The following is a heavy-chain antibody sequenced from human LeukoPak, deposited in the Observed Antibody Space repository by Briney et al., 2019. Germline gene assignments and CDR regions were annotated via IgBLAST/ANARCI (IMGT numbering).Heavy chain of an antibody. V-gene: IGHV4-34*01. CDR3: ARVSGYDSSGYTGY. CDR1: GGSFSGYY. CDR2: INHSGST. J-gene: IGHJ4*02. Sequence: SETLSLTCAVYGGSFSGYYWSWIRQPPGKGLEWIGEINHSGSTNYNPSLKSRVTISVDTSKNQFSLKLSSVTAADTAVYYCARVSGYDSSGYTGYWGQGTLATVSS. D-gene: IGHD3-22*01.